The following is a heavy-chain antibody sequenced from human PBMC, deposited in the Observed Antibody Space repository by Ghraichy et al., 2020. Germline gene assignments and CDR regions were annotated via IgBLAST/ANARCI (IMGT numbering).Heavy chain of an antibody. Sequence: GSLRLSCASSGFTFSSYSMNWVRQAPGKGLEWISYISSSGNTLYYADSVKGRFTISRDNAKNSLYLQMNSLRAEDTAVYYCARRDSGYDVDYWGQGTLVTVSS. V-gene: IGHV3-48*01. CDR3: ARRDSGYDVDY. CDR1: GFTFSSYS. D-gene: IGHD5-12*01. CDR2: ISSSGNTL. J-gene: IGHJ4*02.